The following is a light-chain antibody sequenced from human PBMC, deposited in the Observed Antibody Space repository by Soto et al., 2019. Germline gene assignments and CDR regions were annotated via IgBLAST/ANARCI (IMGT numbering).Light chain of an antibody. CDR1: SSDIGANNY. CDR2: DVN. CDR3: SSYPPKKM. V-gene: IGLV2-8*01. Sequence: QSALTQPPSASGSLGQSVTISCTGTSSDIGANNYVAWYQQHPGKVPKVIIYDVNKRPSGVPDRFSGSKSGNTASLTVSGLQPEDEADYYCSSYPPKKMFGGGTKVTVL. J-gene: IGLJ3*02.